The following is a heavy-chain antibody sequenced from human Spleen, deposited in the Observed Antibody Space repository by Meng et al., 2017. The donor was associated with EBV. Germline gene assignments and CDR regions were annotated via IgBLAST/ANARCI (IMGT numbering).Heavy chain of an antibody. Sequence: KPCGAQRVHWASCGGDVSVCCWSWLRQLPGKWLEWVLVMYMSGSTNYAQSLKGRFSISVDTAKNTFSLKLSSVTAADTAVYYCAKESGSCVCYFDYWGQGSLVTVSS. CDR2: MYMSGST. J-gene: IGHJ4*02. D-gene: IGHD3-10*01. CDR1: GGDVSVCC. CDR3: AKESGSCVCYFDY. V-gene: IGHV4-34*01.